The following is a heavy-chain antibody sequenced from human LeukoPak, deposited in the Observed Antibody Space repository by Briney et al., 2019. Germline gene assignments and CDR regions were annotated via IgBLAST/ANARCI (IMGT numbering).Heavy chain of an antibody. J-gene: IGHJ4*02. Sequence: PGRSLRLSCAASGFTFSSYGMHWVRQAPGKGLEWVAVIWYGGSNKYYADSVKGRFTISRDNSKNTLYLQMNSLRAEDTAVYYCARGWEYYYGSGTLDYWGQGTLVTVSS. V-gene: IGHV3-33*01. CDR2: IWYGGSNK. D-gene: IGHD3-10*01. CDR1: GFTFSSYG. CDR3: ARGWEYYYGSGTLDY.